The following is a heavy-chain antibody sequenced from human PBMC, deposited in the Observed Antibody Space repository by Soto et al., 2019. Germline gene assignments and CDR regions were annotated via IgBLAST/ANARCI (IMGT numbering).Heavy chain of an antibody. CDR3: AKAPRGYCIHSSCPALALDI. V-gene: IGHV3-30*18. CDR2: ISYDGSYK. Sequence: PGGSPRLSCAASGCPFTSYGMHWLRQAPGKGLEWVAIISYDGSYKYYADSVKGRFTISRDNSKNTLVLQMSSLRVEDTAVYYCAKAPRGYCIHSSCPALALDIWGLGTMVTVSS. D-gene: IGHD2-2*01. J-gene: IGHJ3*02. CDR1: GCPFTSYG.